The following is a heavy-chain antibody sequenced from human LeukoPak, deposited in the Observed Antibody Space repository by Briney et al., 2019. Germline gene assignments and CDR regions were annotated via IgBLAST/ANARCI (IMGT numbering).Heavy chain of an antibody. V-gene: IGHV1-18*01. Sequence: ASVEVSCKASGYTFTSYGISWVRQAPGQGLEWMGWISAYNGNTNYAQKLQGRVTMTTDTSTSTAYMELRSLRSDDTAVYYCAREKYCSSTSCYHFDYWGQGTLVTVSS. CDR1: GYTFTSYG. CDR3: AREKYCSSTSCYHFDY. D-gene: IGHD2-2*01. CDR2: ISAYNGNT. J-gene: IGHJ4*02.